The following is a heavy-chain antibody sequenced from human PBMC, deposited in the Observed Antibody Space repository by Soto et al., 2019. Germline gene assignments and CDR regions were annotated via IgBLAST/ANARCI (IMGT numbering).Heavy chain of an antibody. Sequence: QVQLVESGAEVKKPGASVKVSCKASGYTFTNYGISWVRQDPGQGLEWMGWISGYNGNTKYAQKFQGRVTMTTDTPTNTAYMDLRSLRSDDTAVYYCARDREYYYDSSGNYYYHYGMDVWGQGTTVTVS. CDR1: GYTFTNYG. J-gene: IGHJ6*02. CDR3: ARDREYYYDSSGNYYYHYGMDV. V-gene: IGHV1-18*04. D-gene: IGHD3-22*01. CDR2: ISGYNGNT.